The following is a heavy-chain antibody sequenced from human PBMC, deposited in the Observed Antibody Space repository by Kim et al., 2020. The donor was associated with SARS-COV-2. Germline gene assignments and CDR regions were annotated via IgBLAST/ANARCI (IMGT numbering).Heavy chain of an antibody. CDR2: INHSGST. V-gene: IGHV4-34*01. J-gene: IGHJ5*02. D-gene: IGHD2-21*02. Sequence: SETLSLTCAVYGGSFSGYYWSWIRQPPGKGLEWIGEINHSGSTNYNPSLKSRVTISVDTSKNQFSLKLSSVTAADTAVYYCARGGSIVVVTAGRRNWFDPWGQGTLVTVSS. CDR3: ARGGSIVVVTAGRRNWFDP. CDR1: GGSFSGYY.